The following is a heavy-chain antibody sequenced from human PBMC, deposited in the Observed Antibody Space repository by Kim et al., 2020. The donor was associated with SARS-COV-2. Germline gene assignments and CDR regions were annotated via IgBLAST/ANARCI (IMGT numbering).Heavy chain of an antibody. V-gene: IGHV1-2*06. CDR2: INPNSGGT. D-gene: IGHD3-10*01. CDR1: GYTFTGYY. CDR3: ASDSHLWFRELEYYYYYMDV. Sequence: ASVKVSCKASGYTFTGYYMHWVRQAPGQGLEWMGRINPNSGGTNYAQKSQGRVTMTRDTSISTAYMELSRLRSDDTAVYYCASDSHLWFRELEYYYYYMDVWGKGTTVTVSS. J-gene: IGHJ6*03.